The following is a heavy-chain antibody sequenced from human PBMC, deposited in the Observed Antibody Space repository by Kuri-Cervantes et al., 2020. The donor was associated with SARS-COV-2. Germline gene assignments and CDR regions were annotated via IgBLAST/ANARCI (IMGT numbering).Heavy chain of an antibody. J-gene: IGHJ6*02. Sequence: GVLRLSCAASGFTFSSYWMHWVRQAPGKGLVWVSRINSDGSSTSYADSVKGRFTISRDNAKNTLYLQMNSLRAEDTAVYYCARDRYDFWSGLGYYYYGMDVWGQGTTVTVSS. CDR2: INSDGSST. CDR1: GFTFSSYW. V-gene: IGHV3-74*01. D-gene: IGHD3-3*01. CDR3: ARDRYDFWSGLGYYYYGMDV.